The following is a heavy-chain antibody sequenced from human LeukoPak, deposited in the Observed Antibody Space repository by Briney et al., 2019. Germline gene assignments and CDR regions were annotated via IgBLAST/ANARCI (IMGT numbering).Heavy chain of an antibody. Sequence: GGSLRLSCAASGFTFSSYVMSWVRQAPGKGLEWVSAISGSGGSTYYADSVKGRFTISRDNSKNTLYLQMNSLRAEDTAVYYCAKDPDIVVVVAAWYNWFDPWGQGTLVTVSS. J-gene: IGHJ5*02. CDR1: GFTFSSYV. CDR3: AKDPDIVVVVAAWYNWFDP. V-gene: IGHV3-23*01. CDR2: ISGSGGST. D-gene: IGHD2-15*01.